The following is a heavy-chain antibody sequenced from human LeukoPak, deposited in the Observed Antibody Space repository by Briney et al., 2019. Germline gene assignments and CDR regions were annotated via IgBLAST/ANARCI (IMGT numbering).Heavy chain of an antibody. CDR1: GGSISSYY. Sequence: SGTLSLTCTVSGGSISSYYWSWIRQPPGKGLEWIGYIYYSGSTNYNPSLKSRVTISVDTSKNQYSLKLSSVTAADTAVYYCARRAVAGTPYYFDYWGQGTLVTVSS. J-gene: IGHJ4*02. D-gene: IGHD6-19*01. CDR2: IYYSGST. CDR3: ARRAVAGTPYYFDY. V-gene: IGHV4-59*08.